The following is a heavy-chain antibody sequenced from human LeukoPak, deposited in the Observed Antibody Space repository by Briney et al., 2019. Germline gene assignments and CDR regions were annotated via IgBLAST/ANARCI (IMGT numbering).Heavy chain of an antibody. CDR1: RDSPIVYR. V-gene: IGHV1-2*02. CDR3: ARTGGQRTARDRRNYLDQ. Sequence: ASVKVSSVSPRDSPIVYRMHAGSQAPGQGLEWMGWIDPNNGDTNYAQKFQGRVTMTRDTSITTAYMELSRLTSDDTAVYYCARTGGQRTARDRRNYLDQWGQETLVIVSS. D-gene: IGHD1-14*01. J-gene: IGHJ4*02. CDR2: IDPNNGDT.